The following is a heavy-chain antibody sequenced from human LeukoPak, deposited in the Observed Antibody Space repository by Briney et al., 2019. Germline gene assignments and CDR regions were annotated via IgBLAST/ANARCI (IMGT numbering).Heavy chain of an antibody. J-gene: IGHJ6*02. CDR1: GFTFSNYS. CDR3: SRAGHYYYGMDV. V-gene: IGHV3-23*01. D-gene: IGHD2-8*02. Sequence: GGSLRLSCAASGFTFSNYSMSWVRQAPGKGLEWVSTISGTGGTTYCADSVKGRFTISRDNAKNTLYLQMNSLRAEDTAVYYCSRAGHYYYGMDVWGQGTTVTVSS. CDR2: ISGTGGTT.